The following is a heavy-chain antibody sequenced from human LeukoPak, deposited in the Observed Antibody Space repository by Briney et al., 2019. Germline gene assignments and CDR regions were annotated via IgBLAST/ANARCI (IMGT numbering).Heavy chain of an antibody. CDR1: GFTLSNYV. J-gene: IGHJ4*02. V-gene: IGHV3-30*02. Sequence: GGSLRLSCAASGFTLSNYVMNWVRQAPGKGLEWVALTRYDTSDKYYADSVKGRFTISRDNAKNSLYLQMNSLRAEDTAVYYCARGSGWSDYWGQGTLVTVSS. CDR3: ARGSGWSDY. CDR2: TRYDTSDK. D-gene: IGHD6-19*01.